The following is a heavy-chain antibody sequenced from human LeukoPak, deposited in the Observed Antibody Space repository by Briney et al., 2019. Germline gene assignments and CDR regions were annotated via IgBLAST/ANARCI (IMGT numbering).Heavy chain of an antibody. CDR1: AFTVSSYW. CDR3: ARHRDYGWDA. J-gene: IGHJ5*02. V-gene: IGHV3-7*05. CDR2: LNQDGSDK. D-gene: IGHD3-16*01. Sequence: PGGSLRLSCAVSAFTVSSYWMSWVRQAPGKVLERVATLNQDGSDKYYVDSVRGRLTISRDNAENSLYLQMNSLRAEDTALYYCARHRDYGWDAWAQGTLVTVSS.